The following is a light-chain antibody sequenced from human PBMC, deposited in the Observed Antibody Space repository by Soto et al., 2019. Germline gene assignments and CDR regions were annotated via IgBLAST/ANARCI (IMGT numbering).Light chain of an antibody. CDR3: QYYGGYYGSSPRYT. CDR2: GAF. V-gene: IGKV3-20*01. J-gene: IGKJ2*01. Sequence: VLTQSPGTLSLSPGERATLSCRASQNVSSNYLAWYQHRPGQAPRLLMYGAFIRATGIPDRISGSGSGTDFTVTISRLEPEDCAVYYCQYYGGYYGSSPRYTFGQGTKLAIK. CDR1: QNVSSNY.